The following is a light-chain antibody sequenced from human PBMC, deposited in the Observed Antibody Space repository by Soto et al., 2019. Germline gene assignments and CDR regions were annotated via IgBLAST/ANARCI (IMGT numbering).Light chain of an antibody. CDR2: YAS. V-gene: IGKV3-11*01. CDR3: QQRSN. CDR1: QSISTS. Sequence: EIVLTQSPATLSLSPGERATLSCRASQSISTSLAWYQHKAGQAPRLLIYYASNRATGIPPRFSGSGSGTDFTLTISSLEPDDFAVYYCQQRSNFGQGTRLDIK. J-gene: IGKJ5*01.